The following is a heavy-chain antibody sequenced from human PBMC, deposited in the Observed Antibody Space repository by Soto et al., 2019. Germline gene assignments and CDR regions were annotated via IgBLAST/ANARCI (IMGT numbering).Heavy chain of an antibody. CDR2: IYQSGAT. CDR1: GGSISSTNW. D-gene: IGHD5-12*01. CDR3: ASGYSGDDYRVDY. J-gene: IGHJ4*02. Sequence: QVQLPESGPGLVKPLGTLSLTCDVSGGSISSTNWWAWVRQASGKGLEWIGEIYQSGATKYTPSLPSRITISVNKSQNQFSLQLTSVTAADTALYYCASGYSGDDYRVDYWGQGTLVTVSS. V-gene: IGHV4-4*02.